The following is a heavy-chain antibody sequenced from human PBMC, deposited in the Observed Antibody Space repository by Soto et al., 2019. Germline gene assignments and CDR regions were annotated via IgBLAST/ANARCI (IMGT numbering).Heavy chain of an antibody. D-gene: IGHD3-16*01. CDR3: VPKGGGDRILDY. CDR1: GFSLSTSGVG. J-gene: IGHJ4*02. V-gene: IGHV2-5*02. Sequence: QITLKESGPALVKPTQTLTLTCTFSGFSLSTSGVGVGWIRQPPGEALEWLALIYWDDYKHFSPSLESRLTTPKDTPKNPVVLTMTNLDPVDTATYSCVPKGGGDRILDYWGQGTLVTVSS. CDR2: IYWDDYK.